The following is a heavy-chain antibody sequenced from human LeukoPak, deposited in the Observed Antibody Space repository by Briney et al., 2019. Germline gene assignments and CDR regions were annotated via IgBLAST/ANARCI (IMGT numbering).Heavy chain of an antibody. CDR3: AKAGPYCSGGSCYSNHFDY. V-gene: IGHV3-73*01. CDR1: GFSFSGST. CDR2: IRSKRDNYAT. Sequence: GGSLRLSCATSGFSFSGSTMHWVRQAPGKGLEWLGHIRSKRDNYATVYAASVEGRFTISRDDSKSTAYLQMNSLRAEDTAVYYCAKAGPYCSGGSCYSNHFDYWGQGTLVTVSS. J-gene: IGHJ4*02. D-gene: IGHD2-15*01.